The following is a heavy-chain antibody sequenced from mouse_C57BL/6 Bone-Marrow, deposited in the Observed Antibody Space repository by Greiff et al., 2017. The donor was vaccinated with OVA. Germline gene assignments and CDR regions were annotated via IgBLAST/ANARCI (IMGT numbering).Heavy chain of an antibody. Sequence: QVQLQQPGAELVKPGASVKLSCKASGYTFTSYWMQWVKQRPGQGLEWIGEIDPSDSYTTYNQKFKGKATLTVDTSSSTAYMQLSSLTSEDSAVYYCAGEGDYYGSSLDYFDYWGQGTTLTVSS. V-gene: IGHV1-50*01. CDR3: AGEGDYYGSSLDYFDY. CDR1: GYTFTSYW. J-gene: IGHJ2*01. D-gene: IGHD1-1*01. CDR2: IDPSDSYT.